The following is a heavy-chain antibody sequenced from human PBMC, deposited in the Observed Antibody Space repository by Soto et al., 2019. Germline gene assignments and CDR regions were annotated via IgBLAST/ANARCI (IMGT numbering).Heavy chain of an antibody. D-gene: IGHD6-6*01. V-gene: IGHV4-59*08. CDR2: IYYTGIT. Sequence: SETLSLTCTVSGGSINSYYWSWIRQPPGKGLEWIGFIYYTGITKYNPSLQSRVTISVDTSKNQFSLKLSSVTAADTAVYFCASTSSSWYYYYMDVWGKGTTVTVSS. CDR3: ASTSSSWYYYYMDV. CDR1: GGSINSYY. J-gene: IGHJ6*03.